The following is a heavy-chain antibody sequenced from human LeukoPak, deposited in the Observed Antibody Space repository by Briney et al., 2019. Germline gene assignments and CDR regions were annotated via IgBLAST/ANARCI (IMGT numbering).Heavy chain of an antibody. CDR3: ARGYDNAIHYYYYGMDV. J-gene: IGHJ6*02. Sequence: GGSLRLSCAASGFTFSSYSMNWVRQAPGKGLEWVSSISSSSSYIYYADSVKGRFTISRDNAKNSLYLPMNSLEAEDRAVYYCARGYDNAIHYYYYGMDVGAKGPRSPSP. D-gene: IGHD3-3*01. CDR1: GFTFSSYS. V-gene: IGHV3-21*01. CDR2: ISSSSSYI.